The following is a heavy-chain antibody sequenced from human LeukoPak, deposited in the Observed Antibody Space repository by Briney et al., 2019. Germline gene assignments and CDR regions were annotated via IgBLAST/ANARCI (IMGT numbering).Heavy chain of an antibody. V-gene: IGHV3-21*01. Sequence: GGSLRLSCAASGFSFDKYTMHWVRQAPGRGLEWVSSISGSGLYIFYGDSMKGRFTNSRDNTKNSLFLQMNSLRAEDTSVYFCARGSFSSTWFERYFFDSWGQGTLVTVSA. CDR3: ARGSFSSTWFERYFFDS. CDR2: ISGSGLYI. D-gene: IGHD6-13*01. CDR1: GFSFDKYT. J-gene: IGHJ4*02.